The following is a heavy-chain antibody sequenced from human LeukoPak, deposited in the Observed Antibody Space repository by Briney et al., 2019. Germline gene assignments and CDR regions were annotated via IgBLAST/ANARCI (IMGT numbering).Heavy chain of an antibody. Sequence: ASVKVSCKVSGYTLTELSMHWVRQAPGKGLAWMGGFDPEDGETIYAQKFQGRVTMTEDTSTDTAYMELSSLRSEDTAVYYCATADPLAVAGPFNYWGQGTLVTVSS. CDR3: ATADPLAVAGPFNY. V-gene: IGHV1-24*01. J-gene: IGHJ4*02. CDR2: FDPEDGET. CDR1: GYTLTELS. D-gene: IGHD6-19*01.